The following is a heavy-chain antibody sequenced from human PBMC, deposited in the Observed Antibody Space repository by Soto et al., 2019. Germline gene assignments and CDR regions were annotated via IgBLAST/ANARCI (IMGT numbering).Heavy chain of an antibody. Sequence: SETLSLTCTVSGGSISSYYWSWIRQPAGKGLEWIGRIYTSGSTNYNPSLKSRVTMSVDTSKSQFSLKLSSVAAADTAVYYCARGEDDYVWGSYRSYYYYGMDVWGQGTTVTVSS. D-gene: IGHD3-16*02. V-gene: IGHV4-4*07. CDR2: IYTSGST. J-gene: IGHJ6*02. CDR1: GGSISSYY. CDR3: ARGEDDYVWGSYRSYYYYGMDV.